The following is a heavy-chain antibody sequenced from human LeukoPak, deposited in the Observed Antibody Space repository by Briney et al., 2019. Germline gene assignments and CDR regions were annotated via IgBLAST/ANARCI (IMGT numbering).Heavy chain of an antibody. CDR1: GGSISCYY. D-gene: IGHD2-2*01. V-gene: IGHV4-59*08. Sequence: PSETLSLTCTVSGGSISCYYWSWIRQPPGKGLEWIGYIYYSGSTNYNPSLKSRVTISVDTSENQFSLKLSSVTAADTAVYYCARLGRTSYWYFDLWGRGTLVTVSS. CDR3: ARLGRTSYWYFDL. J-gene: IGHJ2*01. CDR2: IYYSGST.